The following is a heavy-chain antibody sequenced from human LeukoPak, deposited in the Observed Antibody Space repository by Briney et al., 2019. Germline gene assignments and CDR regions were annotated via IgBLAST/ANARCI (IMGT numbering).Heavy chain of an antibody. CDR1: GFSFSDHY. V-gene: IGHV3-11*01. D-gene: IGHD2-21*02. J-gene: IGHJ2*01. CDR2: ISNSGNII. CDR3: ARDLQVTNCGDDCYPHWYFDL. Sequence: GGSLRLSCVASGFSFSDHYMSWIRQAPGQGLEWVSHISNSGNIILYADSVKGRFNISRDNAENSLYLQMNSLRAEDTAMYYCARDLQVTNCGDDCYPHWYFDLWGRGTLVTVSS.